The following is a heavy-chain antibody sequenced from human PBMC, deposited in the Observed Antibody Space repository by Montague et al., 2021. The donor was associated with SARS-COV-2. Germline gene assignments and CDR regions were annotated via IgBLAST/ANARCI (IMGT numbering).Heavy chain of an antibody. Sequence: SLRLSCAASGFTFSSYSMNCVRQAPGKGLEWVSSISSSSSYIYYXDSVKGRFTISRDNAKNSLYLQMNSLRAEDTAVYYCARDARYDFWSGYYFDYWGQGTLVTVSS. CDR1: GFTFSSYS. J-gene: IGHJ4*02. V-gene: IGHV3-21*01. CDR2: ISSSSSYI. D-gene: IGHD3-3*01. CDR3: ARDARYDFWSGYYFDY.